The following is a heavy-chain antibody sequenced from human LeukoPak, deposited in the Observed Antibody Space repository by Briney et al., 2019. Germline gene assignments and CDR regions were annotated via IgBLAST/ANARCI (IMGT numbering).Heavy chain of an antibody. Sequence: SETLSLTCTGSAGAISSYYWGWIRQPPWKGLVWLGYIYYSGSTNYNLSLKSRVTISVDTSKNQFSLKLSSVTAADTAVYYCATSSGYSSGWSVGNWFDPWGQGTLVTVSS. V-gene: IGHV4-59*01. CDR3: ATSSGYSSGWSVGNWFDP. CDR1: AGAISSYY. D-gene: IGHD6-19*01. J-gene: IGHJ5*02. CDR2: IYYSGST.